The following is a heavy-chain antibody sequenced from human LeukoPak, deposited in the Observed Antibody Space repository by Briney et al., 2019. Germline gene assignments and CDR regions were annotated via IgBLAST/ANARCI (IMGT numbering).Heavy chain of an antibody. D-gene: IGHD4-17*01. J-gene: IGHJ3*02. Sequence: SETLSLTCAVSGDSISNNYLWRWVRQFPGKGLEYIGEIYRTGRTNYNPSLKSRVTISIDNSKNQFSLNLRSVTAADTAVYYCGRHDYGDSSAAFDIWGQGTMVTVSS. CDR3: GRHDYGDSSAAFDI. V-gene: IGHV4-4*02. CDR1: GDSISNNYL. CDR2: IYRTGRT.